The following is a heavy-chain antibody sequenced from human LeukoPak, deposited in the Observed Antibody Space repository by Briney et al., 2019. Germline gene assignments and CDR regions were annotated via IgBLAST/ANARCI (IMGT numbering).Heavy chain of an antibody. Sequence: PSETLSLTCTVSGGSISSSSYYWGWIRQPPGKGLEWIGSIYYSGSTYYNPSLKSRVTISVDTSKNQFSLKLSSVTAADTAVYYCASLRGYCSGGSCYFAGYYYYYMDVWGKGTTVTISS. V-gene: IGHV4-39*01. CDR3: ASLRGYCSGGSCYFAGYYYYYMDV. J-gene: IGHJ6*03. CDR2: IYYSGST. CDR1: GGSISSSSYY. D-gene: IGHD2-15*01.